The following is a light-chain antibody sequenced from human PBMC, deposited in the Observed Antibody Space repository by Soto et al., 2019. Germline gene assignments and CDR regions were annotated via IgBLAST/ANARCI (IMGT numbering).Light chain of an antibody. Sequence: IVMTQSPCTLSVSPWERVTLYCRASQSVSSNLALYQQKPGQAPRLLIYDASSRATGIPARFSGGGSGTDFTLTISSLEPEDFAAYYCQQFSSYPLTVGGGTQVEI. V-gene: IGKV3-11*01. CDR3: QQFSSYPLT. J-gene: IGKJ4*01. CDR2: DAS. CDR1: QSVSSN.